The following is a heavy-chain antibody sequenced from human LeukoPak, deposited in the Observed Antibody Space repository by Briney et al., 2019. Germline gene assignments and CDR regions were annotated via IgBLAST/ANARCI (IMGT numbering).Heavy chain of an antibody. CDR1: GGSISSYY. V-gene: IGHV4-59*01. CDR2: IYYSGST. CDR3: ARYGYYDSSGYQRYYYMDV. D-gene: IGHD3-22*01. Sequence: SETLSLTCTVSGGSISSYYWSWTRQPPGKGLEWIGYIYYSGSTNYNPSLKSRVTISVDTSKNQFSLKLSSVTAADTAVYYCARYGYYDSSGYQRYYYMDVWGKGTTVTISS. J-gene: IGHJ6*03.